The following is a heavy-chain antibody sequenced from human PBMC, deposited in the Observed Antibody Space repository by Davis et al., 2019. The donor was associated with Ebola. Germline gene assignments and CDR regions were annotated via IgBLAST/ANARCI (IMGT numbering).Heavy chain of an antibody. CDR2: IYYSGST. CDR1: GGSISSSSYY. J-gene: IGHJ6*04. Sequence: SETLSLTCTVSGGSISSSSYYWGWIRQPPGKGLEWIGSIYYSGSTNYNPSLKSRVTISVDTSKNQFSLKLSSVTAADTAVYYCARGPLNYYDSSGYYRYYYGMDVWGKGTTVTVSS. D-gene: IGHD3-22*01. CDR3: ARGPLNYYDSSGYYRYYYGMDV. V-gene: IGHV4-39*07.